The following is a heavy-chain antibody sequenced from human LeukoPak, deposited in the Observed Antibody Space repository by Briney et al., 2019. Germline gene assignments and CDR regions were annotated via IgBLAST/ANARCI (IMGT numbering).Heavy chain of an antibody. Sequence: GRSLRLSCAASGFTFSSYAMHWVRQAPGKGLEGVAVISYDGSNKDYADSVKGRFTISRDNSTNTLYLQMNSLRAADTAVYYCARDRSFGGFGGWHYYFDYWGQGTLVTVSS. V-gene: IGHV3-30*04. D-gene: IGHD3-10*01. CDR2: ISYDGSNK. J-gene: IGHJ4*02. CDR3: ARDRSFGGFGGWHYYFDY. CDR1: GFTFSSYA.